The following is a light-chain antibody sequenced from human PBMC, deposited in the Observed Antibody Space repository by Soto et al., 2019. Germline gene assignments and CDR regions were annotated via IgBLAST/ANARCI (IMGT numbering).Light chain of an antibody. CDR3: QQRSNWPSLT. V-gene: IGKV3-11*01. Sequence: EIGLTQSPATLSSFPGDRVTLSCSASQSVSSYLAWYQQKPGQAPRLLIYDASNRATGIPARFSGSGSGTDFTLTISSLEPEDFAVYYCQQRSNWPSLTFGGGTKVDIK. CDR2: DAS. J-gene: IGKJ4*01. CDR1: QSVSSY.